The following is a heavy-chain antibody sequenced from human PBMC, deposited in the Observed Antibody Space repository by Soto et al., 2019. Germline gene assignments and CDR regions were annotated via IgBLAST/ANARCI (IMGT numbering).Heavy chain of an antibody. CDR1: GYTFANYG. V-gene: IGHV1-18*04. J-gene: IGHJ4*01. D-gene: IGHD1-26*01. Sequence: GASVKVSCKAFGYTFANYGIAWVRQAPGQGLEWVGWINTYSDDTNYAQTLQGRVTMTTDTSTSTASSELRGLTSDDTAVYYCVRGYSGSYNFDYWG. CDR3: VRGYSGSYNFDY. CDR2: INTYSDDT.